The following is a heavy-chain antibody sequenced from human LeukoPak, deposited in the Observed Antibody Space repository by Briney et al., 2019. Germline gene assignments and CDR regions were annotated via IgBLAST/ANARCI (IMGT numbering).Heavy chain of an antibody. CDR1: GGSISSYY. Sequence: SETLSLTCTVSGGSISSYYWSWIRQPPGKGLEWIGYIYYSGSTNYNPSLKSRVTISVDTSKNQFSLKLSSVTAADTAVYYCAGTYYDILTGYPRNYYYGMDVWGQGTTVTVSS. CDR3: AGTYYDILTGYPRNYYYGMDV. J-gene: IGHJ6*02. D-gene: IGHD3-9*01. V-gene: IGHV4-59*01. CDR2: IYYSGST.